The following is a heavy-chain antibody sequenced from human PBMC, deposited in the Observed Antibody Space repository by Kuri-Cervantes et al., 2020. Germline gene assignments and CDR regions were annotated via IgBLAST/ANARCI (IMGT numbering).Heavy chain of an antibody. CDR2: IIPIFGTA. V-gene: IGHV1-69*13. CDR1: GGTFSSYA. CDR3: ARLSSIYDFWSGYNMDV. Sequence: SVQVSCKASGGTFSSYAISWVRQAPGQGLEWMGGIIPIFGTANYAQKCQGRVTITADESTSTAYMELSSLRSEDTAVYYCARLSSIYDFWSGYNMDVWGQGTMVTVSS. J-gene: IGHJ6*02. D-gene: IGHD3-3*01.